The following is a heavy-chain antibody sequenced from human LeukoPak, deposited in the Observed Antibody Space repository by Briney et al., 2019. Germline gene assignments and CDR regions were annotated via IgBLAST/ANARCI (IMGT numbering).Heavy chain of an antibody. Sequence: GGSLRLPCAASGFTFSSYAMSWVRQAPGKGLEWVSAISGSGGSTYYADSVKGRFTISRDNSKNTLYLQMNSLRAEDTAVYYCAKDPRIAVAGYVDYWGQGTLVTVSS. CDR1: GFTFSSYA. CDR2: ISGSGGST. CDR3: AKDPRIAVAGYVDY. D-gene: IGHD6-19*01. J-gene: IGHJ4*02. V-gene: IGHV3-23*01.